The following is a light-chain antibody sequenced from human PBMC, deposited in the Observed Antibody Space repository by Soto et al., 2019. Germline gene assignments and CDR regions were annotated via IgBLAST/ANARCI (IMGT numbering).Light chain of an antibody. CDR3: LQYHNLWA. CDR1: QNIYYN. CDR2: RAS. Sequence: IVMTQSPATLSVSPGESATLSCRASQNIYYNVAWYQHRPGQAPRLLIYRASTRATGVPARFSGSGSGTEFPLTISSLQSEDFTVYSCLQYHNLWAFGQGTKVDIK. J-gene: IGKJ1*01. V-gene: IGKV3-15*01.